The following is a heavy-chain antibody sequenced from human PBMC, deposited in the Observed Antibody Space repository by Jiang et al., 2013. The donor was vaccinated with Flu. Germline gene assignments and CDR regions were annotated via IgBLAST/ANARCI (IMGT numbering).Heavy chain of an antibody. D-gene: IGHD6-13*01. CDR3: GVFVRRSSWNA. Sequence: VQLVESGGGLVQPGESLRLSCAASGFTFSTFWMSWVRQAPGKGLEWVANIKEDGSEKYYVDSVKGRFTISRDNAENSLFLEMNSLRAEDTAVYYCGVFVRRSSWNAWGQGTLVTVSS. CDR1: GFTFSTFW. J-gene: IGHJ5*02. CDR2: IKEDGSEK. V-gene: IGHV3-7*05.